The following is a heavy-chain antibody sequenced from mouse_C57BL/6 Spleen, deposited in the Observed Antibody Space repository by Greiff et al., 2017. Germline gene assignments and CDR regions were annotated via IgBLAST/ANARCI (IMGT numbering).Heavy chain of an antibody. CDR3: AGNHEAWFAY. Sequence: QVQLQQSGAELARPGASVKLSCKASGYTFTSYWMHWVKQRPGQGLEWIGNINPSNGGTNYNEKFKSKATLTVDKSSSTAYMQLSSLTSEDSAVYYCAGNHEAWFAYWGQGTLVTVSA. CDR2: INPSNGGT. D-gene: IGHD2-1*01. J-gene: IGHJ3*01. V-gene: IGHV1-53*01. CDR1: GYTFTSYW.